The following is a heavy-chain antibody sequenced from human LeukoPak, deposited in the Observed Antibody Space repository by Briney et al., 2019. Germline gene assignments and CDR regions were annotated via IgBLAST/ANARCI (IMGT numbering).Heavy chain of an antibody. CDR3: ANLPAAINNDY. Sequence: PGGSLRLSCAASGFTFSSYGMHWVRQAPGKGLEWVAFIRYDGSNKYYADSVKGRFTISRDNSKNTLYLQMNNLRAEDTAVYYCANLPAAINNDYWGQGTLVTVSS. CDR1: GFTFSSYG. CDR2: IRYDGSNK. J-gene: IGHJ4*02. V-gene: IGHV3-30*02. D-gene: IGHD2-2*01.